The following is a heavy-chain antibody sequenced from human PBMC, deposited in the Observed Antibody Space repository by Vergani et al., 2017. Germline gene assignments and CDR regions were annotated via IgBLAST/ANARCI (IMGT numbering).Heavy chain of an antibody. J-gene: IGHJ3*02. CDR1: GFAFDDYA. V-gene: IGHV3-9*01. D-gene: IGHD5-18*01. CDR2: ITWNSGSI. CDR3: AKDGYSYGYDAFDI. Sequence: EVQLVESGGGLVQPGRSLRLSCAASGFAFDDYAMHWVRQAPGKGLEWVSGITWNSGSIGYADSVKGRFTISRDNAKNSLYLQMNRLRAEDTALYYCAKDGYSYGYDAFDIWGQGTMVTVSS.